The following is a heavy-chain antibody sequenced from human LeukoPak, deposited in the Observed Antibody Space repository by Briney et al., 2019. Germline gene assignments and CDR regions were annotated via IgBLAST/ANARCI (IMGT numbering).Heavy chain of an antibody. CDR1: GGSFSGYY. CDR2: INHSGST. J-gene: IGHJ3*02. Sequence: PSETLSLTCAVYGGSFSGYYWGWIRQPPGKGLEWIGEINHSGSTNYNPSLKSRVTISVDTSKNQFSLKLSSVTAADTAVYYCARSHTDIVLMVYAFDIWGQGTMVTVSS. CDR3: ARSHTDIVLMVYAFDI. D-gene: IGHD2-8*01. V-gene: IGHV4-34*01.